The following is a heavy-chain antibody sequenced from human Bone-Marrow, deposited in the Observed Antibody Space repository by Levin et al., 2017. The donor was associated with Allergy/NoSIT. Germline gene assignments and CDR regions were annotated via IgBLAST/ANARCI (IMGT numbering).Heavy chain of an antibody. CDR1: GFTFSSYG. V-gene: IGHV1-18*01. D-gene: IGHD2-2*01. Sequence: ASVKVSCTTSGFTFSSYGFNWVRQAPGQGLEWLGRINVYSGNTHHAQNFQGRLTMTTDTSTHTAYMELRSLRSDDTAVYFCVRDGAFSSSWYERHYFDYWGQGTLVTVTS. J-gene: IGHJ4*02. CDR3: VRDGAFSSSWYERHYFDY. CDR2: INVYSGNT.